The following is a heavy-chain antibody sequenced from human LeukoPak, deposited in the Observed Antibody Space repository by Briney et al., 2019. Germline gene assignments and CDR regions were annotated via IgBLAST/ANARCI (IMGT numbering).Heavy chain of an antibody. Sequence: PGGSLRLSCAASGFTFSSYTMNWVRQAPGKGLEWVSCISRSSSHIYYADSVQGRFTISRDNAKSSLYLQMNSLRAEDTALYYCARDGVEWELLWPFDPWGQGTLVTVSS. V-gene: IGHV3-21*01. CDR3: ARDGVEWELLWPFDP. J-gene: IGHJ5*02. D-gene: IGHD1-26*01. CDR2: ISRSSSHI. CDR1: GFTFSSYT.